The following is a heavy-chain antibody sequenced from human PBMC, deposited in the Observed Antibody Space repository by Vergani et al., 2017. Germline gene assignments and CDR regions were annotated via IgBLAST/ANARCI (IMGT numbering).Heavy chain of an antibody. J-gene: IGHJ5*02. CDR1: GFTFDDYA. CDR2: ISWDGGST. D-gene: IGHD3-9*01. CDR3: ARADILTGWSWFDP. Sequence: EVQLVESGGVVVQPGGSLRLSCAASGFTFDDYAMHWVRQAPGKGLEWVSLISWDGGSTYYADSVKGRFTISRDNSKNSLYLQMNSLRAEDTALYYCARADILTGWSWFDPWGQGTLVTVSS. V-gene: IGHV3-43D*04.